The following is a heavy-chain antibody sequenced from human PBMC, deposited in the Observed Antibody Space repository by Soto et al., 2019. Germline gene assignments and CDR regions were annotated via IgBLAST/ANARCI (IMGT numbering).Heavy chain of an antibody. D-gene: IGHD5-18*01. V-gene: IGHV4-31*03. J-gene: IGHJ6*02. CDR2: IYHSGSTNIYDTGST. Sequence: QVQLQESGPGLVKPSQTLSLTCTVSGGSITSGGFYWSWVRQHPGKGLEWIGYIYHSGSTNIYDTGSTYYNPSLKSRVIISADTSQNQVSLRLSFVTAADTAVYYCARNGYTYGMDVWGQGAPVTVS. CDR3: ARNGYTYGMDV. CDR1: GGSITSGGFY.